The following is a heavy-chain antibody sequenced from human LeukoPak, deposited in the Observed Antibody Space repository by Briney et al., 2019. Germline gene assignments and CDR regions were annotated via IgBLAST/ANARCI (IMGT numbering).Heavy chain of an antibody. CDR3: AKNIAVAGIDAFDI. CDR1: GFTFSSYS. V-gene: IGHV3-21*01. CDR2: ISSSSYI. D-gene: IGHD6-19*01. J-gene: IGHJ3*02. Sequence: GGSLRLSCAASGFTFSSYSMNWVRQAPGKGLEWVSSISSSSYIYYADSVKGRFTISRDNAKNSLYLQMNSLRAEDTAVYYCAKNIAVAGIDAFDIWGQGTMVTVSS.